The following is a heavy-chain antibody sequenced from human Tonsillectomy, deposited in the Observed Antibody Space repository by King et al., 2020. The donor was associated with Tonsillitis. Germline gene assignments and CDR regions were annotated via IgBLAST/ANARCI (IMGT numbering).Heavy chain of an antibody. V-gene: IGHV3-23*04. CDR2: ISGSGGSGSGGST. Sequence: QLVQSGGGLVQPGGSLRLSCAASGFTFSSYAMSWVRQAPGKGLEWVSAISGSGGSGSGGSTYYADSVKGRFTISRDNSKKTLYLQMNSLRAEDTAVYYCANLGLWLEDYYYYGVDVWGQGTTVTVSS. CDR3: ANLGLWLEDYYYYGVDV. D-gene: IGHD6-19*01. CDR1: GFTFSSYA. J-gene: IGHJ6*02.